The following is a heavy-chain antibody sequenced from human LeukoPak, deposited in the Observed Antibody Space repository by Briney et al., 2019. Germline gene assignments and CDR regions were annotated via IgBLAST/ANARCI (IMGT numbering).Heavy chain of an antibody. CDR2: ISGSGGST. CDR3: AKSGSGLWFGELSY. V-gene: IGHV3-23*01. CDR1: GYTFSSYA. D-gene: IGHD3-10*01. J-gene: IGHJ4*02. Sequence: GRSLRLSCAASGYTFSSYAMGWVHQAPGKGLEWVSAISGSGGSTYYADSVKGRFTISRDNSKNTLYLQMNSLRVEDTAVYYCAKSGSGLWFGELSYWGQGTLVTVSS.